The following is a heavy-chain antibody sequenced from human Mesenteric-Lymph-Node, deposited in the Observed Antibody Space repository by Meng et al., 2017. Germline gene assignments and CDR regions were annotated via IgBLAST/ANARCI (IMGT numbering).Heavy chain of an antibody. Sequence: ASVKVSCKASRYTFTDHYVHWVRQAPGQGLEWMGWISLNSGGANYAQKFQGRITMTRDTSINTVYMEVSRLRSDDTAVYYCARGPQYQLVEREGYNVMDVWGQGTTVTVSS. J-gene: IGHJ6*02. V-gene: IGHV1-2*02. CDR2: ISLNSGGA. CDR3: ARGPQYQLVEREGYNVMDV. D-gene: IGHD6-13*01. CDR1: RYTFTDHY.